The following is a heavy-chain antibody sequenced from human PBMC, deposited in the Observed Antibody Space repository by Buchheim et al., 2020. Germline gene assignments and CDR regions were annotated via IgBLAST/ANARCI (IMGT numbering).Heavy chain of an antibody. D-gene: IGHD3-16*01. V-gene: IGHV4-4*02. CDR1: GFTFSSYW. Sequence: VQLVESGGGLVQPGGSLRLSCAASGFTFSSYWMHWVRQAPGKGLEWIGEVSHSGDTKYNPSPKSRVNISVDKSTNQLSLNLNSMTAADTAVYYCVREYSFSPGIRWDVWGQGT. CDR2: VSHSGDT. J-gene: IGHJ6*02. CDR3: VREYSFSPGIRWDV.